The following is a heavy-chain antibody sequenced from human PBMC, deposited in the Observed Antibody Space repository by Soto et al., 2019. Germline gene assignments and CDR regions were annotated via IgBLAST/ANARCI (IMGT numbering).Heavy chain of an antibody. CDR1: GGSISSGGYY. J-gene: IGHJ4*02. V-gene: IGHV4-31*03. CDR3: ATYGSGTYKPTTFDY. Sequence: QVQLQESGPGLVKPSQTLSLTCTVSGGSISSGGYYWSWIRQHPGKCLEWIGYIYYSGSTYYNPSLKRRVTISVDTSKNQFSLKLSSVTAADTAVYYCATYGSGTYKPTTFDYWGQGTLVTVSS. CDR2: IYYSGST. D-gene: IGHD3-10*01.